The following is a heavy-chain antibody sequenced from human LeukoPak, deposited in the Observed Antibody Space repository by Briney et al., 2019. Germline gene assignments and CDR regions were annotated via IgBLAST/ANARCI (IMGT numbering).Heavy chain of an antibody. Sequence: GGSLRLSCATSGFPFSDFSMSWVRQAPGKGLEWISTTNSGGTSTYYAESVKGRFTTSRDNPKNTLYLQMSSLRVEDTAVYYCAKQSYARSLGEGGPGTLVSVSS. V-gene: IGHV3-23*01. CDR3: AKQSYARSLGE. J-gene: IGHJ4*02. CDR2: TNSGGTST. D-gene: IGHD2-8*01. CDR1: GFPFSDFS.